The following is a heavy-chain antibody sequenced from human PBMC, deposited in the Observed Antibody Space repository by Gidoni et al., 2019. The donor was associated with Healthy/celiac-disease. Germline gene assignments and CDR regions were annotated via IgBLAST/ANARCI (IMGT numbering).Heavy chain of an antibody. V-gene: IGHV1-69*04. Sequence: QVQLVQSGAEVKKPGSSVKFSCKASGGTFRSYAISWVRQAPGQGLEWMGRIIPILGIANYAQKFQGRVTITADKSTSTAYMELSSLRSEDTAVYYCARDFQWEGPNQKRSRPFFDYWGQGTLVTVSS. CDR2: IIPILGIA. D-gene: IGHD1-26*01. CDR1: GGTFRSYA. CDR3: ARDFQWEGPNQKRSRPFFDY. J-gene: IGHJ4*02.